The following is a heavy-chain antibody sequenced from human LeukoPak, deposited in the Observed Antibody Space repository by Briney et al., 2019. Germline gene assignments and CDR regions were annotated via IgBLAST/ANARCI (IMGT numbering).Heavy chain of an antibody. CDR2: IYYSGST. CDR1: GGSISSSSYY. Sequence: SETLSLTCTVSGGSISSSSYYWGWIRQPPGKGLEWIGSIYYSGSTYYNPSLKSRATISVDTSKNQFSLKLSSVTAADTAVYYCARQHKGVLVYWGQGTLVTVSS. CDR3: ARQHKGVLVY. J-gene: IGHJ4*02. V-gene: IGHV4-39*01. D-gene: IGHD1-1*01.